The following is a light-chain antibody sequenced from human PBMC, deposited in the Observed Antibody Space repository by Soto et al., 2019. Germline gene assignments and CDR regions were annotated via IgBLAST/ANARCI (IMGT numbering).Light chain of an antibody. V-gene: IGKV1-39*01. CDR1: QSISSY. Sequence: DIQMTQSPSSLSASVVDRVTITCRASQSISSYLNWYQQKPGEAPKVLIYAASSLETGVPSRFSGSGSGTDFTLTISSLQPEDFATYYCQQSYSTPQTFGQGTKVDIK. J-gene: IGKJ1*01. CDR3: QQSYSTPQT. CDR2: AAS.